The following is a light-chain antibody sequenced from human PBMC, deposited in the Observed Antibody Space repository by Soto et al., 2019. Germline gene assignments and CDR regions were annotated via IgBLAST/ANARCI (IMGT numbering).Light chain of an antibody. CDR2: EDS. CDR3: RSYTSSITLVV. Sequence: QSVLTQPASVSGSPGQSITISCTGTSSDIGGYNSVPWYQQHPGTAPKLMIYEDSNRPSGVSNRFSGSKSGNTASLAISGLQAEDEADYYCRSYTSSITLVVFGGGTKLTVL. V-gene: IGLV2-14*01. J-gene: IGLJ2*01. CDR1: SSDIGGYNS.